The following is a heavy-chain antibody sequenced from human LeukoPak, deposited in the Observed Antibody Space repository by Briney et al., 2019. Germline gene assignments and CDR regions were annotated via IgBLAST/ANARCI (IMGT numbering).Heavy chain of an antibody. CDR2: FDPEDGET. V-gene: IGHV1-24*01. Sequence: ASVKVSCKVSGYTLTELSMHWVRQAPGKGLEWMGGFDPEDGETIYAQKFQGRVTMTRDTSTSTVYMELSSLRSEDTAVYYCASKRGYSYGLDYWGQGTLVTVSS. J-gene: IGHJ4*02. CDR1: GYTLTELS. CDR3: ASKRGYSYGLDY. D-gene: IGHD5-18*01.